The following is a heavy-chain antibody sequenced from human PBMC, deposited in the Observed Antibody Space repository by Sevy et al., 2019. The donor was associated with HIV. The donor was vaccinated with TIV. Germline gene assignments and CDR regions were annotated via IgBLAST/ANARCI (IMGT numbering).Heavy chain of an antibody. D-gene: IGHD3-22*01. V-gene: IGHV3-73*01. Sequence: GGSLRLSCAASGFTFSGSAMHWVRQASGKGLEWIGRIRSKASSYAEVYAASVKGRFTIFRDDSKNTENMQMNSLKIEETAVYYCVSLLYYYEEYNAMDVWGQGTTVTVSS. CDR1: GFTFSGSA. CDR2: IRSKASSYAE. J-gene: IGHJ6*02. CDR3: VSLLYYYEEYNAMDV.